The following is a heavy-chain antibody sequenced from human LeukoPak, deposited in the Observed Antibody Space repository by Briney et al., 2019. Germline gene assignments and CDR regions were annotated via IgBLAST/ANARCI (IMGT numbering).Heavy chain of an antibody. J-gene: IGHJ4*02. Sequence: TGESLRLSCAASGFTFDDYGMSWVRQAPGKGLEWVSGISWIGGSAVYADSVTGRFTISRDNAKNSLYLQMKSLRAEDTALYYCARAGDDYVWGSYRPIDYWGQGTLVTVSS. CDR2: ISWIGGSA. CDR1: GFTFDDYG. D-gene: IGHD3-16*02. V-gene: IGHV3-20*04. CDR3: ARAGDDYVWGSYRPIDY.